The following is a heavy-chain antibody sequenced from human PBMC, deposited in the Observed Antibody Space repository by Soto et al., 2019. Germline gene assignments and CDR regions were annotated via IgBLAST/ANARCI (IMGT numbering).Heavy chain of an antibody. CDR1: GGSISSSSYY. J-gene: IGHJ4*02. V-gene: IGHV4-39*01. CDR2: IYYSGST. CDR3: ARLIRMAALDY. Sequence: SETLSLTCTVSGGSISSSSYYWGWIRQPPGKGLEWIGSIYYSGSTYYNPSLKSRVTISVDTSKNQFSLKLSSVTAADTAVYYCARLIRMAALDYWGQGTLVTVSS. D-gene: IGHD6-19*01.